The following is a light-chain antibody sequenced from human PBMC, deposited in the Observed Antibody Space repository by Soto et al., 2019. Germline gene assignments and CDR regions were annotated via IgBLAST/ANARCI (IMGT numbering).Light chain of an antibody. Sequence: ESVLTPSPATLSLSPGERGTLSCRASQSVSSDLAWYQQRPSQAPRLLIHDASNRATGIPARFSGSGSGADFTLTITSLEPEDFAVYYCQQRSKWPITFGQGTRLEIK. J-gene: IGKJ5*01. CDR3: QQRSKWPIT. V-gene: IGKV3-11*01. CDR2: DAS. CDR1: QSVSSD.